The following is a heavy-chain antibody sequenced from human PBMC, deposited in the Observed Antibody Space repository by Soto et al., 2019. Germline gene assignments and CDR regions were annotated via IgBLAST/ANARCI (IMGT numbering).Heavy chain of an antibody. D-gene: IGHD6-6*01. J-gene: IGHJ6*02. Sequence: ASVKVSCKASGCTFSSYAISWVRQAPGQGLEWMGGIIPIFGTANYAQKFQGRVTITADESTSTAYMELSSLRSEDTAVYYCARERVWQLAYYYGMDVWGQGTTVTVSS. CDR1: GCTFSSYA. V-gene: IGHV1-69*13. CDR2: IIPIFGTA. CDR3: ARERVWQLAYYYGMDV.